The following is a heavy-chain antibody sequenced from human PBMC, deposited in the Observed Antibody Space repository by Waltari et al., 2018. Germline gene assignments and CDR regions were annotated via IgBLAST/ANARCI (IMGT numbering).Heavy chain of an antibody. Sequence: QVQLQESGPGLVKPSETLSLTCTVSGGSISSYYWSWIRQPPGKGLEWIGYSYYSGSTTYNPSLKSRVTISVDTSKNQFSLKLSSVTAADTAVYYCARGEIRSGXYPPDYWGQGTLVTVSS. V-gene: IGHV4-59*01. J-gene: IGHJ4*02. CDR2: SYYSGST. D-gene: IGHD3-22*01. CDR3: ARGEIRSGXYPPDY. CDR1: GGSISSYY.